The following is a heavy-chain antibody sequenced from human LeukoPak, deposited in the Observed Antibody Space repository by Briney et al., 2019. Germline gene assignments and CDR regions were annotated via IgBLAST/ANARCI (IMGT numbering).Heavy chain of an antibody. Sequence: SGTLSLTCAVSGGSISSSNWWSWVRQPPGKGLEWIGEIYHSGSTNYNPSLRSRVTISVDTSKNQFSLRLTSATAADTAVYYCARLLEEDYFDYWGQGTLVTVSS. V-gene: IGHV4-4*02. CDR3: ARLLEEDYFDY. CDR2: IYHSGST. J-gene: IGHJ4*02. D-gene: IGHD2/OR15-2a*01. CDR1: GGSISSSNW.